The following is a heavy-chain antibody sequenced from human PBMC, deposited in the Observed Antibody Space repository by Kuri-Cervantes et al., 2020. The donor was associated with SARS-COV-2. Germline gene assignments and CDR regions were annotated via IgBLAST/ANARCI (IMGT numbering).Heavy chain of an antibody. Sequence: GGSLRLSCTASGFTFGDYAMSWVRQAPGKGLEWVSSISSSSSYIYYADSVKGRFTISRDNAKNSLYLQMNSLRAEDTAVYYCASAGADAFDIWGQGTMVTVSS. CDR1: GFTFGDYA. D-gene: IGHD3-10*01. V-gene: IGHV3-21*01. CDR2: ISSSSSYI. CDR3: ASAGADAFDI. J-gene: IGHJ3*02.